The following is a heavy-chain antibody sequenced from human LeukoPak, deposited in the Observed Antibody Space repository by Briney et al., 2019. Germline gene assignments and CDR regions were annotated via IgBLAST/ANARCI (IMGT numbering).Heavy chain of an antibody. V-gene: IGHV4-61*05. CDR1: GGSISSSSYY. D-gene: IGHD6-6*01. Sequence: PSETLSLTCTVSGGSISSSSYYWGWIRQPPGKGLEWIGYIYYSGSTNYNPSLKSRVTISVDTSKNQFSLKLSSVTAADTAVYYCARDGGIAARLYYFDYWGQGTLVTVSS. CDR3: ARDGGIAARLYYFDY. CDR2: IYYSGST. J-gene: IGHJ4*02.